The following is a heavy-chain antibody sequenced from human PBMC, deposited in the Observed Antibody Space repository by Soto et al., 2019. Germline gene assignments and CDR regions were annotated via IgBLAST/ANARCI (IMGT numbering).Heavy chain of an antibody. D-gene: IGHD1-1*01. CDR2: ISSSSSYI. Sequence: GGSLRLSCAASGFTFSSYSMNWVRQAPGKGLEWVSSISSSSSYIYYADSVKGRFTISRDNAKNSLYLQMNSLRAEDTAVYYCARDKGEHAFDIWGQGTMVTVSS. CDR1: GFTFSSYS. V-gene: IGHV3-21*01. CDR3: ARDKGEHAFDI. J-gene: IGHJ3*02.